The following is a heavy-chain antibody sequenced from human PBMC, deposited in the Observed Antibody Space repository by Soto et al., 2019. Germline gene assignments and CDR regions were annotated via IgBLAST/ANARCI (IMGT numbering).Heavy chain of an antibody. V-gene: IGHV4-31*02. D-gene: IGHD4-17*01. CDR1: GGSISSGGYY. CDR3: ARIGTYGDSSFFDY. J-gene: IGHJ4*02. Sequence: SETLSLTCTVSGGSISSGGYYWSWIRQHPGKGLEWIGYIYYSGSTYYNPSLKSRVTISVDTSKNQFSLKLSSVTAADTAVYYCARIGTYGDSSFFDYWGQGTLITVSS. CDR2: IYYSGST.